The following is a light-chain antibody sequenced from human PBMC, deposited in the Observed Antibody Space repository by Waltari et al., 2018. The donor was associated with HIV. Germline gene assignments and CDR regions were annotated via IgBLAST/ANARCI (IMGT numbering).Light chain of an antibody. CDR1: QSINNY. Sequence: DIQMTQSPSSLSTSVGDSVTITCRASQSINNYLNWYLQRPGEAPKLLIYAASSLQVGVPPRFSGSGSGTDFTLTISTLQPEDFATYFSQQSYSSPPTFGQGTKLEIK. J-gene: IGKJ1*01. CDR2: AAS. CDR3: QQSYSSPPT. V-gene: IGKV1-39*01.